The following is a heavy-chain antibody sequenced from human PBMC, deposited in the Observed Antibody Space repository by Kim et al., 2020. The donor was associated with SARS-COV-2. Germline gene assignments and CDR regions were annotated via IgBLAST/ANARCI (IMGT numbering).Heavy chain of an antibody. CDR3: ATRLRYSYGPDY. CDR1: GYTLTELS. V-gene: IGHV1-24*01. J-gene: IGHJ4*02. CDR2: FDPEDGET. Sequence: ASVKVSCKVSGYTLTELSMHWVRQAPGKGLEWMGGFDPEDGETIYAQKFQGRVTMTEDTSTDTAYMELSSLRSEDTAVYYCATRLRYSYGPDYWGQGTLVTVSS. D-gene: IGHD5-18*01.